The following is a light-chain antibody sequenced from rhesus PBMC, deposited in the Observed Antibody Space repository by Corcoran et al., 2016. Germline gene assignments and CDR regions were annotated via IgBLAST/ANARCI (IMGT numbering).Light chain of an antibody. CDR2: YAS. CDR3: QQHNSYPPT. Sequence: DIQMTQSPSSLSAFVGDTVTITCRASQGISNYLAWYQQKQGKAPKPRIDYASSLERGVPSRFSGSGSGTDFTRTISSLQPEDFATDYCQQHNSYPPTFGPGTKLDIK. J-gene: IGKJ3*01. V-gene: IGKV1S16*01. CDR1: QGISNY.